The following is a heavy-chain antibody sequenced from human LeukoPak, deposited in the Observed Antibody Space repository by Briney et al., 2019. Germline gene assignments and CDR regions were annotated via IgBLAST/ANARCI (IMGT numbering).Heavy chain of an antibody. V-gene: IGHV3-11*01. CDR3: ARAGKPYYYGSGSYYSPLYYYYYYMDV. CDR1: GFTFSDYY. Sequence: PGGSLRLSCAASGFTFSDYYMSWIRQAPGKGLEWFSYISSSGSTIYYADSVKGRFTISRDNAKNSLYLQMNSLRAEDTAVYYCARAGKPYYYGSGSYYSPLYYYYYYMDVWGKGTTVTVSS. D-gene: IGHD3-10*01. J-gene: IGHJ6*03. CDR2: ISSSGSTI.